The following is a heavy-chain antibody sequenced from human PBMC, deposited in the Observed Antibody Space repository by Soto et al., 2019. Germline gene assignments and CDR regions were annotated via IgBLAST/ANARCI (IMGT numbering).Heavy chain of an antibody. D-gene: IGHD2-15*01. CDR2: MSPDGSDT. CDR3: ARPKTKGYSAFDT. V-gene: IGHV3-74*03. Sequence: EVQLVESGGGLVQPGGSLRLSCAASGFTFTSHWLHWVRQAPGEGLVWVSRMSPDGSDTKFADSVKGRFTISRDNAKSTLYLDMNSLRAEDTGVDYFARPKTKGYSAFDTWGQGTMVTVSS. J-gene: IGHJ3*02. CDR1: GFTFTSHW.